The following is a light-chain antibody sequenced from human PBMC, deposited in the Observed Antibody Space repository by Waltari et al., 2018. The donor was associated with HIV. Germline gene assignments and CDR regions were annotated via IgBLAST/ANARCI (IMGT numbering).Light chain of an antibody. CDR1: SSDVCVYNF. CDR3: CSYAGSYPVV. CDR2: DVS. V-gene: IGLV2-11*01. Sequence: QSALTQPRSVSGSPGQSVPISCTGTSSDVCVYNFVSWYQQHPGKAPKLMIYDVSKRPSGVPDRFSGSKSGNTASLTISGLQAEDEADYYCCSYAGSYPVVFGGGTKLTVL. J-gene: IGLJ2*01.